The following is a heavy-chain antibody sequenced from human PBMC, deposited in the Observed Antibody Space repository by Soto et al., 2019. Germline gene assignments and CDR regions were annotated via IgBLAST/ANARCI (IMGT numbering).Heavy chain of an antibody. CDR1: GFTFSDYY. CDR3: ARDEYSSSSGVYYFDY. CDR2: ISSSSSYT. Sequence: HVQLVESGGGLVKPGGSLRLSCAASGFTFSDYYMSWIRQAPGKGLEWVSYISSSSSYTNYADSVKGRFTISRDNAKNSLYLQMNSLRAEDTAVYYCARDEYSSSSGVYYFDYWGQGTLVTVSS. V-gene: IGHV3-11*06. D-gene: IGHD6-6*01. J-gene: IGHJ4*02.